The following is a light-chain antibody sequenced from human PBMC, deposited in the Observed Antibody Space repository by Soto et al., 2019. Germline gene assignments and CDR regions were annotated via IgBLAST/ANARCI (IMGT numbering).Light chain of an antibody. CDR1: QSISTY. Sequence: DIERSECPYSLSGSVGDRVTITCRASQSISTYLTWYQQKPGNAPKLLIFAASSLQSGVPSRFSGSGSGTDFTLTISSLQPDDFATYYCPHTYSSPPPFAQGTKVDI. J-gene: IGKJ1*01. CDR3: PHTYSSPPP. CDR2: AAS. V-gene: IGKV1-39*01.